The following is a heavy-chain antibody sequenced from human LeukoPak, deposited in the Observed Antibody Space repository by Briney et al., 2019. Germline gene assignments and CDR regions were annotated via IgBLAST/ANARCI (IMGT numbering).Heavy chain of an antibody. Sequence: GGSLRLSCAASGFTFSSYSMNWVRQAPGKGLEWVSSISSSSSYIYYADSVKGRFTISRDNAKNSLYLQMNSLRAEDTAVYYCAREDTAMVWEISDAFDIWGQGTMVTVSS. CDR3: AREDTAMVWEISDAFDI. D-gene: IGHD5-18*01. V-gene: IGHV3-21*01. J-gene: IGHJ3*02. CDR2: ISSSSSYI. CDR1: GFTFSSYS.